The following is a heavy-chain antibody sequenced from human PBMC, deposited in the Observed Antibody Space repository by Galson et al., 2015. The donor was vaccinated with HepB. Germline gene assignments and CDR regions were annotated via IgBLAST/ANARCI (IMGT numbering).Heavy chain of an antibody. CDR3: ATDLGVAGRLPPYGMDV. Sequence: SVKVSCKVSGYTLTELSMHWVRQAPGKGLEWMGGFDPEDGETIYAQKFQGRVTMTEDTSTDTAYMELSSLRSEDTAVYYCATDLGVAGRLPPYGMDVWGQGTTVTVSS. D-gene: IGHD6-19*01. CDR2: FDPEDGET. V-gene: IGHV1-24*01. J-gene: IGHJ6*02. CDR1: GYTLTELS.